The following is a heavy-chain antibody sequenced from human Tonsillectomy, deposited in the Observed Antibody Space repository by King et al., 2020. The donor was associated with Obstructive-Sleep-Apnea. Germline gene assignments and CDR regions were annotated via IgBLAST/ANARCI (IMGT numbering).Heavy chain of an antibody. V-gene: IGHV3-13*01. D-gene: IGHD5-12*01. J-gene: IGHJ4*02. CDR3: ARGSGSGYVLGEFDY. Sequence: VQLVESGGGLVQPGGSLRLSCAASGFTFSSYDMHWVRQATGKGLEWGSAIGTAGDTYYPGSVKGRLTISRENAKNSLYLQMNSLRAGDTAVYYCARGSGSGYVLGEFDYWGQGTLVTVSS. CDR1: GFTFSSYD. CDR2: IGTAGDT.